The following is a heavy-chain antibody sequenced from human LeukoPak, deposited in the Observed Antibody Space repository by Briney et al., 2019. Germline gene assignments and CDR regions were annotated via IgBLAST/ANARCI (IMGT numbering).Heavy chain of an antibody. D-gene: IGHD4-23*01. J-gene: IGHJ4*02. CDR3: ARQDGKELHY. Sequence: ASVKVSCKASGYTFTGYYMHWVRQAPRQRREWMGRINPNSVGTNYAQKCQGMLNITRETSISTAYMELSRLSSDDTAVYYCARQDGKELHYWGQGTLVSVS. V-gene: IGHV1-2*06. CDR1: GYTFTGYY. CDR2: INPNSVGT.